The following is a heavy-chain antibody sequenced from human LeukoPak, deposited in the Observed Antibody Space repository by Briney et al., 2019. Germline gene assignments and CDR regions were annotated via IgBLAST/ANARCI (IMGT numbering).Heavy chain of an antibody. J-gene: IGHJ3*01. CDR1: GFTFSSYS. V-gene: IGHV3-48*01. CDR2: ISSSSSTI. CDR3: ARIDSTGYLDAFDL. Sequence: GGSLRLSCAASGFTFSSYSMNWVRQAPGKGLEWVSYISSSSSTIYYADSVKGRFTISRDNAKNSLYLQMNSLRAEDTAVYYCARIDSTGYLDAFDLWGQGTMVTVSS. D-gene: IGHD3-22*01.